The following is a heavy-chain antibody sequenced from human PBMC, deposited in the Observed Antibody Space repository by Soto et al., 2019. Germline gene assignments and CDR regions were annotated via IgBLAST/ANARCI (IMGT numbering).Heavy chain of an antibody. D-gene: IGHD2-15*01. Sequence: SLRLSCAASGLTFSNSAMTWVRQAPEKGLEWVSTIINSGGATYYAASVEGRFNISRDYSRNILYLHMTSLRAEDTAVYYCAKASRLGFCSGGNCYAGYDYWGQGTLVTVSS. CDR3: AKASRLGFCSGGNCYAGYDY. J-gene: IGHJ4*02. CDR1: GLTFSNSA. CDR2: IINSGGAT. V-gene: IGHV3-23*01.